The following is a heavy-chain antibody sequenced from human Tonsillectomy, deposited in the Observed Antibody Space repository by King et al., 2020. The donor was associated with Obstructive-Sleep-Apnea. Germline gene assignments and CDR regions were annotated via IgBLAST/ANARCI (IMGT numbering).Heavy chain of an antibody. CDR1: GFSLSNAGMA. V-gene: IGHV2-26*01. CDR3: ARIGYCSSTSCLNYDY. Sequence: TLKESGPVLVKPTETLTLTCTVSGFSLSNAGMAVSWIRQPPGKALEWLSHIFSNDEKSYSTTLKSRLTISKDTSKSPVVLIMTNMDPVDTATYYCARIGYCSSTSCLNYDYWGQGTLVTVSS. D-gene: IGHD2-2*01. J-gene: IGHJ4*02. CDR2: IFSNDEK.